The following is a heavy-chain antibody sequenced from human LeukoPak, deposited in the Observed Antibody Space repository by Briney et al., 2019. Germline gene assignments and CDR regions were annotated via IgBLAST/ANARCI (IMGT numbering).Heavy chain of an antibody. D-gene: IGHD6-19*01. Sequence: SETLSLTCTVSGGSISSYYWSWIRQPAGKGLEWIGRIYTSGSTNYNPSLKSRVTISVDTSKNQFSLKLSSVTAADTAVYYCARTGIAVYYYYYGMDVWGQGTTVTVSS. CDR2: IYTSGST. CDR3: ARTGIAVYYYYYGMDV. J-gene: IGHJ6*02. V-gene: IGHV4-4*07. CDR1: GGSISSYY.